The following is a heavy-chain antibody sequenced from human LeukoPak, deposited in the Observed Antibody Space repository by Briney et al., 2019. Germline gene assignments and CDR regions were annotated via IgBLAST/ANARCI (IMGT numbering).Heavy chain of an antibody. J-gene: IGHJ4*02. CDR2: ITSSSTSI. Sequence: PGGSLRLSCAASGFTFTTYSMNWVRQAPGKGLEWVSSITSSSTSIYYADSVKGRFTISRDNAKNSLYLQMISLRAEDTAVYYCARTYYDILTGYNPYFDYWGQGTLVTVSS. D-gene: IGHD3-9*01. CDR1: GFTFTTYS. V-gene: IGHV3-21*01. CDR3: ARTYYDILTGYNPYFDY.